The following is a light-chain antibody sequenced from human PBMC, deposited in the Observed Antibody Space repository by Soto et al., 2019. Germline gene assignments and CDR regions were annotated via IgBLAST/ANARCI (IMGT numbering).Light chain of an antibody. CDR3: SSFAGSNYA. CDR2: AVS. Sequence: QSVLTQPPSASGSRGQSVTISCTGTTSAVGGQAYVSWFQHHPGKAPKLVIFAVSKRPSGVPDRFSGSKSGNTASLTISGLQADDEADYYCSSFAGSNYAFGTGTKVTVL. V-gene: IGLV2-8*01. J-gene: IGLJ1*01. CDR1: TSAVGGQAY.